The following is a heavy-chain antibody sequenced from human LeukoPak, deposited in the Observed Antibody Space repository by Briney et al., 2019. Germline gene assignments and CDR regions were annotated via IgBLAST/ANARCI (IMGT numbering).Heavy chain of an antibody. CDR1: GFTFSSYW. D-gene: IGHD6-13*01. Sequence: TGGSLRLSCAASGFTFSSYWMSWVRQAPGKGLEWVANIKQDGSEKYYVDSVKGRFTISRDNAKNSLFLQMNSLRAEDTAVYYCARVVSSPAAGDPFDYWGQGTLVPVSS. CDR3: ARVVSSPAAGDPFDY. V-gene: IGHV3-7*01. J-gene: IGHJ4*02. CDR2: IKQDGSEK.